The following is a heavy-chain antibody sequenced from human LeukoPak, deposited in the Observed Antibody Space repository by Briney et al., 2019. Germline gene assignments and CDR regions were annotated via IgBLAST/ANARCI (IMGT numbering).Heavy chain of an antibody. J-gene: IGHJ3*02. CDR1: GFTFDDYA. CDR2: ISWNSGSI. CDR3: AKAPYYNMDDAFDI. D-gene: IGHD1-26*01. Sequence: GGSLRLSCAASGFTFDDYAMHWVRQAPGKGLEWVSGISWNSGSIGYADSVKGRFTISRDNAKNSLYLQMNGLRAEDTALYYCAKAPYYNMDDAFDIWGQGTMVTVSS. V-gene: IGHV3-9*01.